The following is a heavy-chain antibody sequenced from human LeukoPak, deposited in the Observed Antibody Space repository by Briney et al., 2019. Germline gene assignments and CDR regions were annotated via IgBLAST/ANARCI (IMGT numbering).Heavy chain of an antibody. V-gene: IGHV1-58*01. J-gene: IGHJ5*02. CDR2: IVVGSGNT. Sequence: VASVKVPCKASGFTFTSSAVQWVRQARGQRLEWIGWIVVGSGNTNYAQKFQERVTITRDMSTSTAYMELSSLRSEDTAVYYCAADSGDSSGYYYDFNWFDPWGQGTLVTVSS. CDR1: GFTFTSSA. D-gene: IGHD3-22*01. CDR3: AADSGDSSGYYYDFNWFDP.